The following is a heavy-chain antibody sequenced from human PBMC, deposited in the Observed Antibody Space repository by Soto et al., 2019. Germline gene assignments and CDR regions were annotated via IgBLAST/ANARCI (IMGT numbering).Heavy chain of an antibody. CDR3: AKTVYYDIWSGPSRFDY. J-gene: IGHJ4*02. CDR1: GFTFSSYA. D-gene: IGHD3-3*01. V-gene: IGHV3-23*01. CDR2: ISGSGGST. Sequence: EVQLLESGGGLVQPGGSLRLSCAASGFTFSSYAMSWVRQAPGKGLEWVSAISGSGGSTYYADSVKGRFTISRDNSKNTLYLQMNSLRAEDTAVYYCAKTVYYDIWSGPSRFDYWGQGTLVTVSS.